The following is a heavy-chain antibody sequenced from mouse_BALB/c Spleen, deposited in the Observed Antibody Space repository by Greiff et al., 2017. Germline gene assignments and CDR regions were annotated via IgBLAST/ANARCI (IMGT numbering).Heavy chain of an antibody. CDR2: IWAGGST. J-gene: IGHJ3*01. V-gene: IGHV2-9*02. Sequence: VMLVESGPGLVAPSQSLSITCTVSGFSLTSYGVHWVRQPPGKGLEWLGVIWAGGSTNYNSALMSRLSISKDNSKSQVFLKMNSLQTDDTAMYYCARDPHYYGSSPAWFAYWGQGTLVTVSA. CDR3: ARDPHYYGSSPAWFAY. CDR1: GFSLTSYG. D-gene: IGHD1-1*01.